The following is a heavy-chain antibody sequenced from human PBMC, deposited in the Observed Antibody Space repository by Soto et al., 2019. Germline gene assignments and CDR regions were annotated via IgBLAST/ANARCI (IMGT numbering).Heavy chain of an antibody. J-gene: IGHJ6*02. V-gene: IGHV4-34*01. CDR1: GGSFSGYY. CDR3: ASPHCSSTSCYGGRPMDV. CDR2: INHSGST. Sequence: PSETLSLTCAVYGGSFSGYYWSWIRQPPGKGLEWIGEINHSGSTNYNPSLKSRVTISVDTSKNQFSLKLSSVTAADTAVYYCASPHCSSTSCYGGRPMDVWGQGTTVTVS. D-gene: IGHD2-2*01.